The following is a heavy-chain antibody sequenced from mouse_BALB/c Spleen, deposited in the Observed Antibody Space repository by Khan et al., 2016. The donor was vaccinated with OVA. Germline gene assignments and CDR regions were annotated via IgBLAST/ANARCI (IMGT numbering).Heavy chain of an antibody. D-gene: IGHD1-1*02. CDR2: ISYSGST. V-gene: IGHV3-2*02. CDR3: ARAGARYNYAMDY. CDR1: GYSITSDYA. J-gene: IGHJ4*01. Sequence: VQLKQSGPGLVKPSQSLSLTCTVTGYSITSDYAWNWIRQFPGNKLEWMGYISYSGSTNYNPSLKSRISITRDTSKNPFFLQLNSVTTEDTATYYCARAGARYNYAMDYWGQGTSVTVSS.